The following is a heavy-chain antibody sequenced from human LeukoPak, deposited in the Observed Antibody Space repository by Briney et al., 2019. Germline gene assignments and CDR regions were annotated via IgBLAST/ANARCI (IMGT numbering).Heavy chain of an antibody. Sequence: GGSLRLSCAASGFTFSSYAMSWIRQAPGKGLEWVSAISGSGGSTYYADSVKGRFTISRDNSKNTLYLQMNSLRVDDTAVYYCAKTMGSSWLFDYWGLGTLVTVSS. CDR1: GFTFSSYA. D-gene: IGHD6-6*01. J-gene: IGHJ4*02. V-gene: IGHV3-23*01. CDR2: ISGSGGST. CDR3: AKTMGSSWLFDY.